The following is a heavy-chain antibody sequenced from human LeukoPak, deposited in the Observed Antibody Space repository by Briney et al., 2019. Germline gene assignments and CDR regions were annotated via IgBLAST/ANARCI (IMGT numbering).Heavy chain of an antibody. CDR2: INGYGSST. Sequence: GGSLRLSCAASGFTFISYWMHWVRQAPGKGLVWVSRINGYGSSTDFADSVKGRFTISRDNAKNTLYLQMTSLRAEDTAVYYCARDAPGNTALDWWGESTLVTVSS. D-gene: IGHD5-18*01. CDR3: ARDAPGNTALDW. V-gene: IGHV3-74*01. CDR1: GFTFISYW. J-gene: IGHJ4*01.